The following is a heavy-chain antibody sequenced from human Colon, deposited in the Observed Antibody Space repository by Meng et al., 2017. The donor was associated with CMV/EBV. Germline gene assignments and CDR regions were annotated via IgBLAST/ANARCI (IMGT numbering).Heavy chain of an antibody. D-gene: IGHD4-11*01. CDR1: GGSITGAYS. J-gene: IGHJ4*02. V-gene: IGHV4-31*02. CDR3: ARHTNDYSEYYFDY. Sequence: VSGGSITGAYSWSWIRQYPGRGLEWIGYFYHSGSTYYNPSLRGRLTISVDTSKNQFSLMLNSVTAADTALYYCARHTNDYSEYYFDYWGPGTLVTVSS. CDR2: FYHSGST.